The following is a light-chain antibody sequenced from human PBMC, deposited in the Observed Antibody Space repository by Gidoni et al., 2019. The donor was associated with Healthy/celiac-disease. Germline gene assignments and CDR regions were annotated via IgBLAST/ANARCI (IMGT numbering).Light chain of an antibody. CDR1: QSISTY. CDR2: AAS. V-gene: IGKV1-39*01. J-gene: IGKJ4*01. CDR3: QQSDSTLT. Sequence: DIQMTQSPSSLSASVGDRVTITCRASQSISTYLNWYQQKPGKAPKLLIYAASSLQSGVPSRFSGSGSGTDFTLTISSLQPEDFATYYCQQSDSTLTFXGXTKVEIK.